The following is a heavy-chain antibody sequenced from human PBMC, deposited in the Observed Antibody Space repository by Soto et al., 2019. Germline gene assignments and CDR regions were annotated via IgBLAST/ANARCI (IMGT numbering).Heavy chain of an antibody. D-gene: IGHD3-16*02. V-gene: IGHV1-18*01. CDR3: ARGGSTDYVWGSYRYTEGTIDY. CDR2: ISAYNGNT. J-gene: IGHJ4*02. CDR1: GYTFTSYG. Sequence: QVQLVQSGAEVKKPGASVKVSCKASGYTFTSYGISWVRQAPGQGLEWMGWISAYNGNTNYAQKLQGRVTMTTDTYTSTADMELRSLRSDDTAVYYCARGGSTDYVWGSYRYTEGTIDYWGQGTLVTVSS.